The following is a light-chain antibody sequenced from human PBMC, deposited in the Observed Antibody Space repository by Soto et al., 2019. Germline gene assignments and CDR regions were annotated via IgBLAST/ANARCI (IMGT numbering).Light chain of an antibody. CDR3: CSYAGSSTSPYV. Sequence: SVLPQPASVYGSPGESITISCTGTSSDVGSYNLVSWYQQHPGKAPKLMIYEGSKRPSGVSNRFSGSKSGNTASLTISGLQAEDEADYYCCSYAGSSTSPYVFGTGTKVTVL. CDR1: SSDVGSYNL. J-gene: IGLJ1*01. CDR2: EGS. V-gene: IGLV2-23*01.